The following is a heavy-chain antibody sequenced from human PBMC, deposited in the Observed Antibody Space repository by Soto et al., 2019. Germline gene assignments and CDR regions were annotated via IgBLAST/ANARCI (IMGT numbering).Heavy chain of an antibody. CDR1: GGSISSGGYY. Sequence: QVQLQESGPGLVKPSQTLSLTCTVSGGSISSGGYYWSWIRQHPGKGLEWIGYIYYSGSTYYNPSLKSRVTISVDTSKNQFSLKLSSVTAADTAVYYCARVRSGYYKDYYMDVWGKGTTVTVSS. V-gene: IGHV4-31*03. D-gene: IGHD3-3*01. J-gene: IGHJ6*03. CDR3: ARVRSGYYKDYYMDV. CDR2: IYYSGST.